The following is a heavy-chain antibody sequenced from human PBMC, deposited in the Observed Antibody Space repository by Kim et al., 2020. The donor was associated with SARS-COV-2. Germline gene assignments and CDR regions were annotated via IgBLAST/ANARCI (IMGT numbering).Heavy chain of an antibody. CDR1: GFTFSSYG. J-gene: IGHJ6*02. CDR2: IWYDGSNK. CDR3: ARDLRRGTLLEFDYYYYGMDV. V-gene: IGHV3-33*01. D-gene: IGHD3-3*01. Sequence: GGSLRLSCAASGFTFSSYGMHWVRQAPGKGLEWVAVIWYDGSNKYYADSVKGRFTISRDNSKNTLYLQMNSLRAEDTAVYYCARDLRRGTLLEFDYYYYGMDVWGQGTTVTVSS.